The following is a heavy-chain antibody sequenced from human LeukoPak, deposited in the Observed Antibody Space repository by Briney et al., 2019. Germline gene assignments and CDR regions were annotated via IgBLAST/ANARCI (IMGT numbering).Heavy chain of an antibody. CDR2: IYYSGST. CDR3: ARGMFEGYYYYYGMDV. V-gene: IGHV4-39*07. D-gene: IGHD3-16*01. Sequence: PSETLSLTCTVSGGSISSSSYYWGWIRQPPGKGLEWIGSIYYSGSTYYNPSLKSRVTISVDTSKNQFSLKLSPVTAADTAVYYCARGMFEGYYYYYGMDVWGQGTTVTVSS. CDR1: GGSISSSSYY. J-gene: IGHJ6*02.